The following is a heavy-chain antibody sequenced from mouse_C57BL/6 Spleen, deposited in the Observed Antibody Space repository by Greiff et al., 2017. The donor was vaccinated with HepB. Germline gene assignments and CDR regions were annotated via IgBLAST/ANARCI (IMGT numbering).Heavy chain of an antibody. D-gene: IGHD1-1*01. CDR1: GYTFTSYW. CDR2: IDPSDSYT. Sequence: QVQLQQPGAELVKPGASVKLSCKASGYTFTSYWMQWVKQRPGQGLEWIGEIDPSDSYTNYNQKFKGKATLTVDTSSSTAYMQLSSLTSEDSAVYYCARWGYYGSSYGWYFDVWGTGTTVTVSS. J-gene: IGHJ1*03. V-gene: IGHV1-50*01. CDR3: ARWGYYGSSYGWYFDV.